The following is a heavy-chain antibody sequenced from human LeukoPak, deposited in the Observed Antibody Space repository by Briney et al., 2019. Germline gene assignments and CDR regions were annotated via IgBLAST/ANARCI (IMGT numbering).Heavy chain of an antibody. V-gene: IGHV4-59*01. CDR2: IYYRGST. Sequence: SENLSLNCTVSGGSISSYYWRWVREPPGKGLGGVGYIYYRGSTNYNPSLKSRVTISVDTSKNQFSLKLSSVTAADTAVYYCAREAAYYGMDVWGKGTTVTVSS. J-gene: IGHJ6*04. CDR3: AREAAYYGMDV. CDR1: GGSISSYY. D-gene: IGHD6-13*01.